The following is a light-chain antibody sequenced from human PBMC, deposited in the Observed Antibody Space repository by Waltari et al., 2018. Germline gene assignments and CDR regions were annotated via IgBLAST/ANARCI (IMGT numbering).Light chain of an antibody. V-gene: IGKV4-1*01. J-gene: IGKJ4*01. CDR3: QQYYITPLS. Sequence: DIQMTQSPDSLAVSLGERSTINCKSSQRVLYSSDNRNYLAWYQQKPGQPPNLLIYWASTRESGVPDRFSGSGSGTDFTLTISSLQAEDVAVYYCQQYYITPLSFGGGTKVEIK. CDR2: WAS. CDR1: QRVLYSSDNRNY.